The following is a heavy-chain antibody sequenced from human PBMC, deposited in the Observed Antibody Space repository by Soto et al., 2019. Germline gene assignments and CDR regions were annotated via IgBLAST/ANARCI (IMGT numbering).Heavy chain of an antibody. Sequence: VKVACKASGRTLSSYPISCLRQAPGQGIEWMGGIIAIFGTANYAQKFQSRVTITADGTTSTAYMELSSLRSEDTAVYCCAREGAITGTFGYWGQGTLGTVSS. D-gene: IGHD1-20*01. CDR1: GRTLSSYP. V-gene: IGHV1-69*13. CDR3: AREGAITGTFGY. J-gene: IGHJ4*02. CDR2: IIAIFGTA.